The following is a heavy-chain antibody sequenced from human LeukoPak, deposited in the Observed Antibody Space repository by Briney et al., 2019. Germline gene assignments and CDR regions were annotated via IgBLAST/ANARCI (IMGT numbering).Heavy chain of an antibody. J-gene: IGHJ4*02. CDR3: AKDRYYYDSSGYLY. CDR2: ISYDGSYK. CDR1: GFTFSNYG. D-gene: IGHD3-22*01. V-gene: IGHV3-30*18. Sequence: PGGSLRLSCAASGFTFSNYGMHWVRQAPGKGLEWVAVISYDGSYKYYSDSVKGRFTISRDNSKNTLYLQMNSLRAEDTAVYYCAKDRYYYDSSGYLYWGQGTLVIVSS.